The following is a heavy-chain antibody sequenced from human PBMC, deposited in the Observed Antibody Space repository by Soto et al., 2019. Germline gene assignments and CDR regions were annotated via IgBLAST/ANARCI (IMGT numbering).Heavy chain of an antibody. CDR3: AKGNADTAMAIDY. CDR1: GFTFSSYG. V-gene: IGHV3-30*18. Sequence: GGSLRLSCAASGFTFSSYGMHWVRQAPGKGLEWVAVISYDGSNKYYADSVKGRFTISRDNSKNTLYLQMNSLRAEDTAVYYCAKGNADTAMAIDYWGQGTLVTVSS. D-gene: IGHD5-18*01. J-gene: IGHJ4*02. CDR2: ISYDGSNK.